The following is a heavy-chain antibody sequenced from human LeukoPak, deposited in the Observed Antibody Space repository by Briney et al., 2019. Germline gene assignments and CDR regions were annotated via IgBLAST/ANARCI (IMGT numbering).Heavy chain of an antibody. Sequence: GGSLRLSCAASGFIFSSAWMTWVRQAPGKGLEWVGHIKNKTNGGTTDYAAPVKGRFIISRDDSKDTLYLQMNSLRTEDTAVYYCARGFCSSTSCYQGPFDFWGQGTLVTVSS. CDR2: IKNKTNGGTT. CDR1: GFIFSSAW. CDR3: ARGFCSSTSCYQGPFDF. V-gene: IGHV3-15*01. J-gene: IGHJ4*02. D-gene: IGHD2-2*01.